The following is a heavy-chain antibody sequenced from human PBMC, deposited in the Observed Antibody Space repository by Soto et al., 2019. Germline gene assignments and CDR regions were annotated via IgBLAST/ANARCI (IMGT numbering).Heavy chain of an antibody. CDR3: VKHFDY. V-gene: IGHV3-64D*08. J-gene: IGHJ4*02. CDR1: GFTFSGYA. Sequence: SLRLSCSASGFTFSGYAMHWVRQAPGKGLEHVSAISSNGDSTFYADSVKGRFTTSRDNSKNTLYLQMSSLRAEDTAVYYCVKHFDYWGQGTLVTVSS. CDR2: ISSNGDST.